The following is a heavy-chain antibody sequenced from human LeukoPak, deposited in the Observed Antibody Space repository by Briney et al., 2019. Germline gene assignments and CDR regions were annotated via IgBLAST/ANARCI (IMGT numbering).Heavy chain of an antibody. CDR3: ARLGEMATTREGYYYMDV. J-gene: IGHJ6*03. CDR2: INHSGST. CDR1: GGSFSGYY. V-gene: IGHV4-34*01. D-gene: IGHD5-24*01. Sequence: SETLSLTCAAYGGSFSGYYWSWIRQPPGKGLEWIGEINHSGSTNYNPSLKSRVTISVDTSKNQFSLKLSSVTAADTAVYYCARLGEMATTREGYYYMDVWGKGTTVTVSS.